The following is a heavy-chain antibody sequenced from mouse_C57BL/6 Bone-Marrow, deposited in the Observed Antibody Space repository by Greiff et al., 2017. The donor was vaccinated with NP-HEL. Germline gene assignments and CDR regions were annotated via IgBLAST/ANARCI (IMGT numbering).Heavy chain of an antibody. Sequence: EVNLVESGGGLVQPKGSLKLSCAASGFSFNTYAMNWVRQAPGKGLEWVARIRSKSNNYATYYADSVKDRFTISRDDSESMLYLQMNNLKTEDTAMYYCVRRGDYDYDDGWYFDVWGTGTTVTVSS. J-gene: IGHJ1*03. V-gene: IGHV10-1*01. CDR1: GFSFNTYA. D-gene: IGHD2-4*01. CDR2: IRSKSNNYAT. CDR3: VRRGDYDYDDGWYFDV.